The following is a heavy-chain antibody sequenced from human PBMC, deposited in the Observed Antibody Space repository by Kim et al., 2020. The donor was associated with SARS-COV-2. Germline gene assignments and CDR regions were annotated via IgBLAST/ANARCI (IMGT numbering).Heavy chain of an antibody. J-gene: IGHJ4*02. CDR1: GLTFSSYG. V-gene: IGHV3-33*01. CDR3: ARERGDGYNFVNY. CDR2: IWYDGSNK. D-gene: IGHD5-12*01. Sequence: GGSLRLSCAASGLTFSSYGMHWVRQAPVKGLEWVAVIWYDGSNKYYADSVKGRFTISRDNSKNTLYLQMNSLRAEDTALYYCARERGDGYNFVNYWGQGTLVTVSS.